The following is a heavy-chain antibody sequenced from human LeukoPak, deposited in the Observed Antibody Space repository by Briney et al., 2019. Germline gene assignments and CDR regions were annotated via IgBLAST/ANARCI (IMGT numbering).Heavy chain of an antibody. CDR2: ISSSGSTI. CDR3: ARVSGQQLVHSYGMDV. D-gene: IGHD6-13*01. J-gene: IGHJ6*02. CDR1: GFTFSSYE. Sequence: PGGSLRLSCAASGFTFSSYEMNWVRQAPGKGLEWVSYISSSGSTIYYADSVKGRFTISRDNAKNSLYLQMNSLRAEDTAVYYCARVSGQQLVHSYGMDVWGQGTTVTVSS. V-gene: IGHV3-48*03.